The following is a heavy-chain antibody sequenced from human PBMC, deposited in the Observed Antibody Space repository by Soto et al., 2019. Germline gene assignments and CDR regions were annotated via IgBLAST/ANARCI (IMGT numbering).Heavy chain of an antibody. CDR2: ISGSGGST. Sequence: GGSLRLSCAASGFTFSSYAMSWVRQAPGKGLEWVSAISGSGGSTYYADSVKGRFTISRDNSKNTLYLQMNSLRAEDTAVYYCAKDRYRYFDWLDNYYYYYYMDVWGKGTTVTVSS. D-gene: IGHD3-9*01. V-gene: IGHV3-23*01. J-gene: IGHJ6*03. CDR3: AKDRYRYFDWLDNYYYYYYMDV. CDR1: GFTFSSYA.